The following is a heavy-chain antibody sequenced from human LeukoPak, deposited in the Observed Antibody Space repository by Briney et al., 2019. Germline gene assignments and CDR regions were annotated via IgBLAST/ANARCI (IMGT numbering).Heavy chain of an antibody. CDR1: GGSTSSYY. D-gene: IGHD2-15*01. Sequence: SETLSLTCTVSGGSTSSYYWSWIRQPPGKGLEWIGYIYYSGSTNYNPSLKSRVTISVDTSKNQFSLKLSSVTAADTAVYYCARGRGCSGGSCYSNWFDPWDQGTLVTVSS. J-gene: IGHJ5*02. CDR3: ARGRGCSGGSCYSNWFDP. V-gene: IGHV4-59*01. CDR2: IYYSGST.